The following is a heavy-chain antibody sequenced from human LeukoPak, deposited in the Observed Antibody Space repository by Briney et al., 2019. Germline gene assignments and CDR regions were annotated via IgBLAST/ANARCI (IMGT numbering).Heavy chain of an antibody. CDR2: IYYSGST. CDR3: ARSVRGIAVAGTSYYFGY. D-gene: IGHD6-19*01. V-gene: IGHV4-59*01. Sequence: PSETLSLTCTVSGGSISSYYWSWIRQPPGKGLEWIGYIYYSGSTNYNPSLKSRVTISVDTSKNQFSLKLSSVTAADTAVYYCARSVRGIAVAGTSYYFGYWGQGTLVTVSS. CDR1: GGSISSYY. J-gene: IGHJ4*02.